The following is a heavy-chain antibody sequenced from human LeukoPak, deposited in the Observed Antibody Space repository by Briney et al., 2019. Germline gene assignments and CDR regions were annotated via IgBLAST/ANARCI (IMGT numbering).Heavy chain of an antibody. CDR3: AKRARYNSARATDFDS. CDR1: GFTFSHHW. V-gene: IGHV3-7*03. CDR2: IYLDGSET. Sequence: GGSLRLSCAASGFTFSHHWLTWVRQGPGKGPEWVANIYLDGSETNYLDSVKGRFTISRDNSNNLVYLQMNNLRAEDTAEYYCAKRARYNSARATDFDSWGQGTQVTVSS. J-gene: IGHJ4*02. D-gene: IGHD6-19*01.